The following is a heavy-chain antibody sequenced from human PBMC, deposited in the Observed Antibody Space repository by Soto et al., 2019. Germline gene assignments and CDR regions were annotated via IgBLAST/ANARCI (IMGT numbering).Heavy chain of an antibody. V-gene: IGHV1-8*01. CDR2: MNPNSGNT. CDR3: ARGLMANWNEDYYYYYMDV. Sequence: QVPLVQSGAEVKKPGASVKVSCKASGYTFTSYDINWVRQATGQGLEWMGWMNPNSGNTGYAQKFQGRVTMTRNTSISTAYMELSSLRSEDTAVYYCARGLMANWNEDYYYYYMDVWGKGTTVTVSS. J-gene: IGHJ6*03. CDR1: GYTFTSYD. D-gene: IGHD1-1*01.